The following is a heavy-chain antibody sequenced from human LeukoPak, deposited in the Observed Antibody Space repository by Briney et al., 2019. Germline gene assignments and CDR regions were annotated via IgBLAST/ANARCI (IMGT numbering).Heavy chain of an antibody. D-gene: IGHD6-13*01. CDR3: ASPIAAAGGFDP. CDR2: ISYDGSNK. CDR1: GFTFSSYA. J-gene: IGHJ5*02. Sequence: GGSLRLSCAASGFTFSSYAMHWVRQAPGKGLEWVAVISYDGSNKYYADPVKGRFTISRDNSKNTLYLQMNSLRAEDTAVYYCASPIAAAGGFDPWGQGTLVTVSS. V-gene: IGHV3-30*04.